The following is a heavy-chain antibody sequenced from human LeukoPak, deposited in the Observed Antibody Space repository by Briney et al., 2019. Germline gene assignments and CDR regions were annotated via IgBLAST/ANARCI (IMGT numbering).Heavy chain of an antibody. J-gene: IGHJ4*02. CDR3: AGERSSGYYFDS. Sequence: SETLSLTCTVSGGSISSYYWSWIRQPPGKGLEWIGYIYYSGSTNYNPSLKSRVTISVDTSKNQFSLKLSSVTAADTAVYYCAGERSSGYYFDSWGQGTLVTVSS. CDR1: GGSISSYY. CDR2: IYYSGST. V-gene: IGHV4-59*01. D-gene: IGHD3-10*01.